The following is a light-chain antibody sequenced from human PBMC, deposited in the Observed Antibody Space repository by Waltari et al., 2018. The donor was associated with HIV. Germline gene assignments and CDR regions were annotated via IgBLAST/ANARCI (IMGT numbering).Light chain of an antibody. CDR3: HQYGDSHRT. CDR1: QSVSSNY. CDR2: AAT. V-gene: IGKV3-20*01. J-gene: IGKJ1*01. Sequence: EIVLTQSPGTLSLSPGERATLSCRASQSVSSNYLGWYQQRPGQAPRLLIYAATHRAAGIPDRFSGSGSGTDFTLTISRLEPEDSAVYYCHQYGDSHRTFGQGTKVDIK.